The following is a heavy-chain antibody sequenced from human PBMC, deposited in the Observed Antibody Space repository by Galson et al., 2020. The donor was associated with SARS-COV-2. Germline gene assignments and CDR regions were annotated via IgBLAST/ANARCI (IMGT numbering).Heavy chain of an antibody. J-gene: IGHJ5*02. V-gene: IGHV3-30*04. CDR2: ILSEGTNK. D-gene: IGHD5-12*01. Sequence: QLGESLKISCEASGFSVSDYAMYWFRQAPGKGLEWVAVILSEGTNKYYADSVKGRFTISSDEARNTLYLQMESLRSEDSALYYCAREGRKWLQLYWVDPWGPGTRVTVSS. CDR1: GFSVSDYA. CDR3: AREGRKWLQLYWVDP.